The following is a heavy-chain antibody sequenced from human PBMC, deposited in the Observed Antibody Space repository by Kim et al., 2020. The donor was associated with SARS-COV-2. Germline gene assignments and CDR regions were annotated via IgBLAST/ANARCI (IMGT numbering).Heavy chain of an antibody. J-gene: IGHJ6*02. V-gene: IGHV3-9*01. CDR2: ISWNSGSI. CDR1: GFTFDDYA. CDR3: AKDIGAVVTNRQYYYYGMDV. D-gene: IGHD2-15*01. Sequence: GGSLRLSCAASGFTFDDYAMHWVRQAPGKGLEWVSGISWNSGSIGYADSVKGRFTISRDNAKNSLYLQMNSLRAEDTALYYCAKDIGAVVTNRQYYYYGMDVWGQGTTVTVSS.